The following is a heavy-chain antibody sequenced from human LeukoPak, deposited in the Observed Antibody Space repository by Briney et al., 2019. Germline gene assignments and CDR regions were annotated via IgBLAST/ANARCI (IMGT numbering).Heavy chain of an antibody. D-gene: IGHD3-10*01. CDR2: ISYDGSNK. Sequence: GGSLRLSCAASGFTFSSYGMHWVRQAPGKGLEWVAVISYDGSNKYYADSVKGRFTISRDNSKNTLYLQMNSLRAEDTAVYYCARAIFFGSGSYYMYFQHWGQGTLVTVSS. CDR1: GFTFSSYG. V-gene: IGHV3-30*03. J-gene: IGHJ1*01. CDR3: ARAIFFGSGSYYMYFQH.